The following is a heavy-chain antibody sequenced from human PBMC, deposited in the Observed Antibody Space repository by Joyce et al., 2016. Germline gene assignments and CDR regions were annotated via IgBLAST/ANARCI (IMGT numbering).Heavy chain of an antibody. CDR1: GYTFSSAG. CDR3: ARGGAGGFHLDV. D-gene: IGHD4-23*01. Sequence: QVQLVQSEAEVKKPGASVKVSCRASGYTFSSAGINWVRQAPGQGLEWMGWISPQNDNIKPAQSLQGRVTMTIDTSTSTAYMELRSLRSDDSAVYFCARGGAGGFHLDVWGKGTTIIVSS. V-gene: IGHV1-18*04. J-gene: IGHJ6*04. CDR2: ISPQNDNI.